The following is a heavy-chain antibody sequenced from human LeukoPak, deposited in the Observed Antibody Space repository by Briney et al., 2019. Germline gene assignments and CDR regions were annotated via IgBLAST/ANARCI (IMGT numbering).Heavy chain of an antibody. J-gene: IGHJ4*02. V-gene: IGHV3-23*01. Sequence: PGGSLRLSCAASGFTFSSYAMSWVRQAPGKGLEWVSAISGSGGSTYYADSVKGRFTISRDNSKNTLYLQMNSLRAEDTAVYYCAKDDSSGYYYSPHFDYWGQGTLATISS. CDR1: GFTFSSYA. D-gene: IGHD3-22*01. CDR2: ISGSGGST. CDR3: AKDDSSGYYYSPHFDY.